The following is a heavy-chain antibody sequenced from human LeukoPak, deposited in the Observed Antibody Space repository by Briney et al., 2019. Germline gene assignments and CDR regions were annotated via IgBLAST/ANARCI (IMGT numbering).Heavy chain of an antibody. CDR3: TRDEAAAAN. CDR2: IKQDGREI. V-gene: IGHV3-7*01. Sequence: GSLRLSCAGSGFTFSNYWMSWVRQAPGKGPEWVANIKQDGREIHYLDSVKGRFTISRDNAKSSLYLQMNSLKVEDTAVYYCTRDEAAAANWGQGTLVTVSS. CDR1: GFTFSNYW. D-gene: IGHD6-13*01. J-gene: IGHJ4*02.